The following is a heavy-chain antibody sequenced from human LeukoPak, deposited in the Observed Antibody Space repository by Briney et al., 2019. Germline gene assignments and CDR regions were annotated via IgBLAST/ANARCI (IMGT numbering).Heavy chain of an antibody. CDR2: IYYSGST. D-gene: IGHD1-26*01. Sequence: SETLSLTCTVSGGSLSSYYWSWIRQPPGKGLERIGYIYYSGSTNYNPSLKSRVTISVDTSKNQFSLKLSSVTAADTAVYYCARAGVRWELDFDYWGQGTLVPVSP. CDR1: GGSLSSYY. V-gene: IGHV4-59*01. J-gene: IGHJ4*02. CDR3: ARAGVRWELDFDY.